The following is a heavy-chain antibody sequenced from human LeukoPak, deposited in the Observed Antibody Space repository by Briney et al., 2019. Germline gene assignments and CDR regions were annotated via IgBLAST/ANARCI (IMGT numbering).Heavy chain of an antibody. Sequence: AGSLRLSCAASGFTFSSYSMNWVRQAPGKGLEWASSISSSSSYIYYADSVKGRFTISRDNAKNSLYLQMNSLRAEDTAVYYCARRIAAAGPYDYGMDVWGQGTTVTVSS. D-gene: IGHD6-13*01. CDR3: ARRIAAAGPYDYGMDV. V-gene: IGHV3-21*01. CDR2: ISSSSSYI. J-gene: IGHJ6*02. CDR1: GFTFSSYS.